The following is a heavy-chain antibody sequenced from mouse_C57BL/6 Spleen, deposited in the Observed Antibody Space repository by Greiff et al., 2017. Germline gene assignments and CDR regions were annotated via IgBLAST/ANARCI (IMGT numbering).Heavy chain of an antibody. Sequence: VQLQESGAELVRPGASVTLSCKASGYTFTDYEMHWVKQTPVHGLEWIGAIDPETGGTAYNQKFKGKAILTADKSSSTAYMELRSLTSEDSAVYYCTRLRAVVATPGYFDVWGTGTTVTVSS. D-gene: IGHD1-1*01. V-gene: IGHV1-15*01. J-gene: IGHJ1*03. CDR1: GYTFTDYE. CDR2: IDPETGGT. CDR3: TRLRAVVATPGYFDV.